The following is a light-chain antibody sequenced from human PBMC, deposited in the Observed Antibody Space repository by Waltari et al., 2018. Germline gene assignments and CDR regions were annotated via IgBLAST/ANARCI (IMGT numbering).Light chain of an antibody. V-gene: IGLV1-44*01. CDR2: SNK. Sequence: QSVLTQPPSASGTPGQRVTISCSGSSSNIGSNTVNWYQQLPGTAPKLPSYSNKQRPSGGPDRFSGSKSGTSASLAISGLQSEDEADYYCAAWDDSLNGSYVFGTGTKVTVL. CDR1: SSNIGSNT. J-gene: IGLJ1*01. CDR3: AAWDDSLNGSYV.